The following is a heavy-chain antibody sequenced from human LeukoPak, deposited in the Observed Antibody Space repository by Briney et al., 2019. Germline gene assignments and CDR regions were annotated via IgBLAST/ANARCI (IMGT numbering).Heavy chain of an antibody. D-gene: IGHD4-17*01. V-gene: IGHV3-48*04. CDR3: ARKMTSVTTFDY. CDR1: GFSFGSYG. CDR2: ISGYSGPA. J-gene: IGHJ4*02. Sequence: GGSLRLSCAASGFSFGSYGLSWVRQAPGKGLQWISYISGYSGPAYYADSVEGRFTISRDNAKNSVFLQMNSVRAEDTAVYYCARKMTSVTTFDYWGQGTLVTVSS.